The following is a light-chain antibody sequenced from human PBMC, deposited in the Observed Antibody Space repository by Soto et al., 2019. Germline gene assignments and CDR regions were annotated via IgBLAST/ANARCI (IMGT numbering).Light chain of an antibody. J-gene: IGKJ5*01. CDR3: QQRKNWPPIT. V-gene: IGKV3-11*01. CDR1: QNVDKF. Sequence: EIELTQSPATLSLSPGETATLSCRASQNVDKFLAWYQQRPGQPPRLPIFDSSNRATGVPVRFSGSGSGTVFTLTIGSLEPEDSAVYYCQQRKNWPPITFGQGTRLEIK. CDR2: DSS.